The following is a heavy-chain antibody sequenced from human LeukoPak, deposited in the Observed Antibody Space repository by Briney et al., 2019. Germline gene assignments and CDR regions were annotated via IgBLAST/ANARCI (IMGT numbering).Heavy chain of an antibody. CDR2: ISAYNGNT. Sequence: GASVKVSCKASGYTFTSYGISWARQAPGQGLEWMGWISAYNGNTNYAQKLQGRVTMTTDTSTSTAYMELRSLRSEDTAVYYCARPYDFWSGYYMGYYYYGMDVWGQGTTVTVSS. D-gene: IGHD3-3*01. CDR1: GYTFTSYG. V-gene: IGHV1-18*01. CDR3: ARPYDFWSGYYMGYYYYGMDV. J-gene: IGHJ6*02.